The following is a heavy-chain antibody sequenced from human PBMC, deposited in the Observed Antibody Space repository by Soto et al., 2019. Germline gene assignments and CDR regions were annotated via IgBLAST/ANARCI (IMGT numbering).Heavy chain of an antibody. J-gene: IGHJ5*02. V-gene: IGHV4-34*01. Sequence: SETLSLTCAVYGGSVNGYYWNWISQPPGKGLEWIGEINHTGGTHYNPSLKSRVTMSVDTSKNQFSLRLSSVTAADTAIYYCATRITVFGLLIPPFDPWGQGTQVTVSS. D-gene: IGHD3-3*01. CDR2: INHTGGT. CDR3: ATRITVFGLLIPPFDP. CDR1: GGSVNGYY.